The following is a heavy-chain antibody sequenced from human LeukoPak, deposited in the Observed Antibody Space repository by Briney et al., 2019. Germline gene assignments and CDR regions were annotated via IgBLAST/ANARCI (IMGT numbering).Heavy chain of an antibody. V-gene: IGHV4-30-4*01. D-gene: IGHD3-9*01. CDR1: GVSISSGDYY. CDR3: ASGLILTGYYSNFDY. CDR2: IYYSGST. J-gene: IGHJ4*02. Sequence: SQTLSLTCTVSGVSISSGDYYWSWIRQPPGKGLEWIGYIYYSGSTYYNPSLKSRVTISVDTSKNQFSLKLSSVTAADTAVYYCASGLILTGYYSNFDYWGQGTLVTVSS.